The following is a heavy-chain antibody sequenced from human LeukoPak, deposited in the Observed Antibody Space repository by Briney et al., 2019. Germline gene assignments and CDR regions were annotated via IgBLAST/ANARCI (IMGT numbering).Heavy chain of an antibody. D-gene: IGHD3-10*01. CDR2: IKQDGSEK. CDR3: ARGIGIPGFDY. V-gene: IGHV3-7*01. CDR1: GFTFSSYW. Sequence: GESLKISCAASGFTFSSYWMSWVRQAPGKGLEWVANIKQDGSEKYYVDSVKGRFTISRDNAKNSLYLQMNSLRAEDTAVYYCARGIGIPGFDYWGHRTLVTVSS. J-gene: IGHJ4*01.